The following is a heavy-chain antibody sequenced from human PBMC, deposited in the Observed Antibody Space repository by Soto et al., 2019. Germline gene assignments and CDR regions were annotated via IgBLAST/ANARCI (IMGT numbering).Heavy chain of an antibody. Sequence: SLRLSCAASGFTFSDYAMHWVRHVPGQGLEXVAVISFDGNIKYDADSVKGRFTISRDNSKNTLFLQMDSLKGEDTAVYSCARAPRRYCTSLSCLGLYGLDVWGQGTAVTVSS. J-gene: IGHJ6*02. D-gene: IGHD2-8*01. CDR2: ISFDGNIK. V-gene: IGHV3-30-3*01. CDR1: GFTFSDYA. CDR3: ARAPRRYCTSLSCLGLYGLDV.